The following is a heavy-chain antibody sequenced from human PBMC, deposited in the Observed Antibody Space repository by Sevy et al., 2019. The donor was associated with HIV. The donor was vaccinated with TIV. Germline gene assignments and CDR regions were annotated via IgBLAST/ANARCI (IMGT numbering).Heavy chain of an antibody. CDR3: AGENAWGRGYS. D-gene: IGHD1-26*01. J-gene: IGHJ4*02. V-gene: IGHV4-59*08. Sequence: SETLSVTCTVSGGSITSLYWNWIRQPPGKGLEWIANIYYNGHINCNPSLKSRVTLSLDTSKNQFSLGLSSVTAADTAMYYCAGENAWGRGYSWGQGTLVTVSS. CDR1: GGSITSLY. CDR2: IYYNGHI.